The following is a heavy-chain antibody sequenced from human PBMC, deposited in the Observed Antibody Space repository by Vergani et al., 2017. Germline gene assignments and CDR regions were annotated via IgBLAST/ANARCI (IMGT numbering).Heavy chain of an antibody. Sequence: QVQLVQSGAEVKKPGASVKVSCKASGYTFTSYDINWVRQATGQGVEWMGWMNPNSGNTGYAQKFQGRVTMTRNTSISTAYMELSSLRSEYTAVYYCARGPPVKVRTSRSFDIWGQGTMVTVSS. V-gene: IGHV1-8*01. CDR3: ARGPPVKVRTSRSFDI. J-gene: IGHJ3*02. D-gene: IGHD1-14*01. CDR1: GYTFTSYD. CDR2: MNPNSGNT.